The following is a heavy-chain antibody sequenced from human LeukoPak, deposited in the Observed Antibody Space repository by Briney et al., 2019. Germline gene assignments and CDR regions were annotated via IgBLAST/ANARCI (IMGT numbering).Heavy chain of an antibody. D-gene: IGHD5-18*01. CDR2: ITYDGTNK. Sequence: LGGSLRLSCAASGFTFDSYALHWVRQAPGKGLEWLANITYDGTNKYYADSVKGRFTISRDNSNNTLFLQMNSLRPEDTAVYYCARVEYSSSPHFDYWGQGTLVTVSS. CDR3: ARVEYSSSPHFDY. J-gene: IGHJ4*02. V-gene: IGHV3-30-3*01. CDR1: GFTFDSYA.